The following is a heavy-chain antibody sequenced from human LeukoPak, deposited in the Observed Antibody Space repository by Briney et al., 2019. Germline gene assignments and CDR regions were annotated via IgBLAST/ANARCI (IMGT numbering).Heavy chain of an antibody. V-gene: IGHV3-30*04. CDR1: GFTFSSYA. J-gene: IGHJ4*02. CDR2: ISYDGSNK. CDR3: ARDRLRYFDWLLYSYYFDY. D-gene: IGHD3-9*01. Sequence: GRSPRLSCAASGFTFSSYAMHWVRQAPGKGLEWVAVISYDGSNKYYADSVKGRFTISRDNSKNTLYLQMNSLRAEDTAVYYCARDRLRYFDWLLYSYYFDYWGQGTLVTVSS.